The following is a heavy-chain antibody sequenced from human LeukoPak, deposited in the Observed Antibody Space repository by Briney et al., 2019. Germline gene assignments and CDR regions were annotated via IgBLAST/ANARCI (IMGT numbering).Heavy chain of an antibody. Sequence: ASVKVSCKASGGTFSSYAISWVRQAPGQGLEWMGGIIPIFGTANYEQKFQGRVTITADESTSTAYMELSSLRSEDTAVYYCARSVSDTRYDYWGQGTLVTVSS. V-gene: IGHV1-69*01. CDR3: ARSVSDTRYDY. CDR1: GGTFSSYA. CDR2: IIPIFGTA. J-gene: IGHJ4*02. D-gene: IGHD5/OR15-5a*01.